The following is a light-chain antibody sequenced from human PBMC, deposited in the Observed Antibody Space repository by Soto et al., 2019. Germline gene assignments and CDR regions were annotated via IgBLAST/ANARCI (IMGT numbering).Light chain of an antibody. CDR3: AAWDDSLSGLYV. J-gene: IGLJ1*01. V-gene: IGLV1-47*01. Sequence: QSVLTQPPSASGTPGQRVTISCSGGTSSIGRNYVYWYQQLPGTAPKLVIYRNNQRPSGVPDRFSGSKSGTSASLAIRGLRSEDEADYYCAAWDDSLSGLYVFGTGTKGHRP. CDR1: TSSIGRNY. CDR2: RNN.